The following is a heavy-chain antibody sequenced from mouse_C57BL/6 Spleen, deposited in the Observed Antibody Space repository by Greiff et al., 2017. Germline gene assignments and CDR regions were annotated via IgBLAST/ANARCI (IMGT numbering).Heavy chain of an antibody. D-gene: IGHD1-1*01. CDR2: ISYDGSN. CDR1: GYSITSGYY. CDR3: ARIPYYYGSSYWDY. V-gene: IGHV3-6*01. J-gene: IGHJ2*01. Sequence: EVKLQESGPGLVKPSQSLSLTCSVTGYSITSGYYWNWIRQFPGNKLEWMGYISYDGSNNYNPSLKNRISITRDTSKNQFFLKLNSVTTEDTATYYCARIPYYYGSSYWDYWGQGTTLTVSS.